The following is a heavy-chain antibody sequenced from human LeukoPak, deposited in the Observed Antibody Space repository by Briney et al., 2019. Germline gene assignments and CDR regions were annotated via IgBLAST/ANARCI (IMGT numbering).Heavy chain of an antibody. CDR3: AKFRVVTTSRGVGLDY. V-gene: IGHV3-23*01. J-gene: IGHJ4*02. CDR2: VSGDGFST. Sequence: GGSLKLSCAASGFTFSTYAMSWVRQAPGKGLEWVSAVSGDGFSTFYADSVKGRFSISRDNSKNTLYPQMNSLRAADTAVYYCAKFRVVTTSRGVGLDYWGQGTLVTVSS. D-gene: IGHD3-22*01. CDR1: GFTFSTYA.